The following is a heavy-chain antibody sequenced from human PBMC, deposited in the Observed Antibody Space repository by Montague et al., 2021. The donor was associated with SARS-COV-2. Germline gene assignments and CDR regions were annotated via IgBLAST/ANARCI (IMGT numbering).Heavy chain of an antibody. CDR1: EDSVSSNSAA. CDR2: TYYRSRWFN. D-gene: IGHD3-3*01. J-gene: IGHJ6*03. V-gene: IGHV6-1*01. CDR3: ARATEWRGYYYYYMDV. Sequence: CAISEDSVSSNSAAWNWIRQSPSRGLEWLGRTYYRSRWFNDYAVSIRSRITINPDTSKNQFSLQLNSVTPEDTAVYYCARATEWRGYYYYYMDVWGKGTTVTVSS.